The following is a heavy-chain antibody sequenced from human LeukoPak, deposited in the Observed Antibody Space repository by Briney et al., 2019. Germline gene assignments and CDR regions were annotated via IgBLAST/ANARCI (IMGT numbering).Heavy chain of an antibody. D-gene: IGHD2-2*01. CDR3: ARNLVASFDY. J-gene: IGHJ4*02. CDR1: GDSIGSSSYY. Sequence: SETLSLTCTVSGDSIGSSSYYWGWIRQPPGKGLEWIGSIYYSGSTYYNPSLKSRVTISVDTSKNQFSLKLSSVTAADTAVYYCARNLVASFDYWGQGTLVTVSS. V-gene: IGHV4-39*07. CDR2: IYYSGST.